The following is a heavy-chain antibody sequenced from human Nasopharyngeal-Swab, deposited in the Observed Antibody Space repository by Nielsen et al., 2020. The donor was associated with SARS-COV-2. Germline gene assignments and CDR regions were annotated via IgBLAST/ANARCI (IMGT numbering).Heavy chain of an antibody. CDR3: ARPDSSSSWSWFDP. D-gene: IGHD6-6*01. V-gene: IGHV4-59*08. CDR2: IYYSGST. J-gene: IGHJ5*02. CDR1: GGSISSYY. Sequence: SETLSLTCTVSGGSISSYYWSWIRQPPGKGLEWIGYIYYSGSTNYHPSLKSRVTISVDTSKNQFSLKLSSVTTADTAVYYCARPDSSSSWSWFDPWGQGTLVTVSS.